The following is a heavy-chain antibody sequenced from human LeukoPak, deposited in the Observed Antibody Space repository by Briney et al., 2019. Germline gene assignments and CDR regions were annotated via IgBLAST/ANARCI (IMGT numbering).Heavy chain of an antibody. CDR3: ARVNVAAAWNYYYYYMDV. D-gene: IGHD6-13*01. V-gene: IGHV4-59*01. CDR1: GGSISSYY. Sequence: SETLSLTCTVSGGSISSYYWSWIRQPPGKGLKWIGYIYYSGSTNYNPSLKSRVTISVDTSKNQFSLKLSSVTAADTAVYYCARVNVAAAWNYYYYYMDVWGKGTTVTVSS. J-gene: IGHJ6*03. CDR2: IYYSGST.